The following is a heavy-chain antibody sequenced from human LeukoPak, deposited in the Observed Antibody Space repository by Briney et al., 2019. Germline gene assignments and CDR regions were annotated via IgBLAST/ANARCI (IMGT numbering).Heavy chain of an antibody. Sequence: SETLSLTCSVSGGSISSGSYYWSWTRQPAGKGLEWIGRTHTSGSIKYNPSLKSRVTISVDTSKNQFSLHLSSVTAADTAAYYCVGQYYYDSSGYWPFDYWGQGTLVTVSS. CDR1: GGSISSGSYY. J-gene: IGHJ4*02. D-gene: IGHD3-22*01. CDR2: THTSGSI. V-gene: IGHV4-61*02. CDR3: VGQYYYDSSGYWPFDY.